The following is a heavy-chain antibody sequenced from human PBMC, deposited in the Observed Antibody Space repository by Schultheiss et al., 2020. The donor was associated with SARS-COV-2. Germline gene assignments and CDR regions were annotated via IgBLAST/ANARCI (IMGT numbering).Heavy chain of an antibody. J-gene: IGHJ6*02. CDR3: AKTLWLLRYYYYGMDV. V-gene: IGHV3-23*01. Sequence: GGSLRLSCAASGFTFSTYAMSWVRQAPGKGLEWVSGISGSGGSTYYADSVKGRFTISRDNSKNTLYLQMNSLRAEDTAVYYCAKTLWLLRYYYYGMDVWGQGTTVTVSS. CDR1: GFTFSTYA. D-gene: IGHD3-22*01. CDR2: ISGSGGST.